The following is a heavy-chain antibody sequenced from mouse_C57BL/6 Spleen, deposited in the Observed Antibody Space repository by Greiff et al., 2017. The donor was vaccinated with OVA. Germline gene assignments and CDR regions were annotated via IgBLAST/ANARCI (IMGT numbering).Heavy chain of an antibody. CDR3: AKNGYYLDY. CDR1: GYSITSGYY. CDR2: ISYDGSN. D-gene: IGHD2-2*01. V-gene: IGHV3-6*01. J-gene: IGHJ2*01. Sequence: VQLKESGPGLVKPSQSLSLTCSVTGYSITSGYYWNWIRQFPGNKLEWMGYISYDGSNNYNPSLKNRISITHDTSKNQFYLKLNSVTTEDTATYYCAKNGYYLDYWGQGTTLTVSS.